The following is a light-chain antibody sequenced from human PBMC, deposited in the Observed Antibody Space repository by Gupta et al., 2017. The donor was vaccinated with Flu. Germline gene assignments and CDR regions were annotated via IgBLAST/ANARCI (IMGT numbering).Light chain of an antibody. CDR1: QSVSSY. CDR3: QQRSNWPLT. CDR2: DAS. V-gene: IGKV3-11*01. J-gene: IGKJ4*01. Sequence: PATLSLSPGERATLSCRASQSVSSYLAWYQQKPGQAPRLLIYDASNRATGIPAKFSGSGSGTDFTLTISSLEPEDFAVYYCQQRSNWPLTFGGGTKVEIK.